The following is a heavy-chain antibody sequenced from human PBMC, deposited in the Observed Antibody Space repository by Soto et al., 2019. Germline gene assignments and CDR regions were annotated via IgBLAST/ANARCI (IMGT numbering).Heavy chain of an antibody. CDR1: GFGFSDAW. V-gene: IGHV3-15*07. D-gene: IGHD3-9*01. J-gene: IGHJ4*02. Sequence: PGGSLRLSCAASGFGFSDAWMNWVRQAPGKGLEWVGRLKSKTDGGTKDYAAPVKGRFTISRDDSKNTLYLQMNSLKTEDTAVYYCTTDLPYYDILTGYYRDYWGQGTLVTVSS. CDR2: LKSKTDGGTK. CDR3: TTDLPYYDILTGYYRDY.